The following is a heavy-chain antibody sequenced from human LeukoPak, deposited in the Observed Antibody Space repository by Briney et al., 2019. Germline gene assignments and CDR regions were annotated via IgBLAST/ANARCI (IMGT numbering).Heavy chain of an antibody. Sequence: SETLSLTCTVSGGSVSSGFYYWSWIRQPAGKGLEWIGRIYTSGSTNYNPSLKSRVTMSVDTSKNQFSLKLSSVTAADTAVYYCARHGDYGDYDDYFDYWGQGTLVTVSS. V-gene: IGHV4-61*02. CDR2: IYTSGST. D-gene: IGHD4-17*01. CDR3: ARHGDYGDYDDYFDY. CDR1: GGSVSSGFYY. J-gene: IGHJ4*02.